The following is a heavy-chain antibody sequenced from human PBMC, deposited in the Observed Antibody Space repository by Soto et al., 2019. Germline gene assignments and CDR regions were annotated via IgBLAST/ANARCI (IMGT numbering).Heavy chain of an antibody. Sequence: EVQLVESGGGLVQPGGSLRLSCAASGFTFSSYWMHWVRQAPGKGLVWVSRINSDGGSTSYADSVKGRFTISRDNAKNTLYMHMHSLRAEDTAVYYCARAIEEGDKVGARNWFDPWGQGTLVTVSS. V-gene: IGHV3-74*01. CDR2: INSDGGST. CDR1: GFTFSSYW. CDR3: ARAIEEGDKVGARNWFDP. J-gene: IGHJ5*02. D-gene: IGHD1-26*01.